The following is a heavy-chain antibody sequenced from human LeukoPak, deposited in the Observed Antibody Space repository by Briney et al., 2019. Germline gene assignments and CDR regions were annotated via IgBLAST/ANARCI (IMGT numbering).Heavy chain of an antibody. CDR3: ARRRLSVIRGVTGPPDY. CDR1: GFSFSTYA. Sequence: PGGSLRLSCAASGFSFSTYAMHWVRQAPGKGLEWVAVISDVGKYKYYADSVKGRFTISRDNSKNTLDLQMDSLRAEDTAVYYCARRRLSVIRGVTGPPDYWGQGTLVTVSS. V-gene: IGHV3-30*04. J-gene: IGHJ4*02. D-gene: IGHD3-10*01. CDR2: ISDVGKYK.